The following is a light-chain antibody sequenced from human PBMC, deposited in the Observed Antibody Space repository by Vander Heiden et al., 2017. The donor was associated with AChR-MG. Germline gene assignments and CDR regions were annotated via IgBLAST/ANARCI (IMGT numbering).Light chain of an antibody. CDR2: GAS. V-gene: IGKV3-15*01. J-gene: IGKJ4*01. CDR1: QSVRSN. Sequence: EIVMTQSPATLSVSPGERATLSCRASQSVRSNLAWYQQKPGQAPRLLIYGASTRATGIPARFSGSGYGTEFTRTISSRQSEDFAVYYCQQYKNWPPVTFGGGTKVEIK. CDR3: QQYKNWPPVT.